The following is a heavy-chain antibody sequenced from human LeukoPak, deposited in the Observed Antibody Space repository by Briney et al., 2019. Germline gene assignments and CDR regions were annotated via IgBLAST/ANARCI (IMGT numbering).Heavy chain of an antibody. CDR3: ARDLYDFWSGYSPLGY. V-gene: IGHV4-61*02. CDR1: GGSISSGSYY. Sequence: PSETLSLTCTVSGGSISSGSYYWRWIRQPAGKGLEWIGRIYTSGSTNYNPSLKSRVTISVDTSKNQFSLKLSSVTAADTAVYYCARDLYDFWSGYSPLGYWGQGTLVTVSS. J-gene: IGHJ4*02. D-gene: IGHD3-3*01. CDR2: IYTSGST.